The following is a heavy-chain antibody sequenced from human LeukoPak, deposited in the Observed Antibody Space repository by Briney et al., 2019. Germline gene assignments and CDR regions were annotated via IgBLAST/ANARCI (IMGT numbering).Heavy chain of an antibody. D-gene: IGHD5-24*01. CDR1: GFTFSGYG. CDR3: AKEMATIPWYYFDY. CDR2: ISYDGSNK. V-gene: IGHV3-30*18. J-gene: IGHJ4*02. Sequence: GGSLRLSCAASGFTFSGYGIHWVRQAPGKGLEWVAVISYDGSNKYYADSVKGRFSISRDNSKNTLYLQMNSLRAEDTAVYYCAKEMATIPWYYFDYWGQGTLVTVSS.